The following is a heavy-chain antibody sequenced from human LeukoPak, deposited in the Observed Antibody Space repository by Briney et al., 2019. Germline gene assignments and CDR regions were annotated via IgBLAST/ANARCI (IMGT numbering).Heavy chain of an antibody. CDR1: GFTFSSYA. CDR3: AKKPGHYYDSSGYSREYYFDY. V-gene: IGHV3-23*01. Sequence: PGGSLRLSXAASGFTFSSYAMSWVRQAPGKGLEWVSAISGSGGSTYYADSVKGRFTISRDNSKNTLYLQMNSLRAEDTAVYYCAKKPGHYYDSSGYSREYYFDYWGQGTLVTVSS. CDR2: ISGSGGST. J-gene: IGHJ4*02. D-gene: IGHD3-22*01.